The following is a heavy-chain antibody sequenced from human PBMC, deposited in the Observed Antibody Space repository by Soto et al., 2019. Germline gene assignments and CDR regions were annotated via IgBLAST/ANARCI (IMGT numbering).Heavy chain of an antibody. CDR3: ARSSTSANYFDY. J-gene: IGHJ4*02. CDR1: GGSISSGGYY. Sequence: QVQLQESGPGLVKPSQTLSLTCTVSGGSISSGGYYWSWIRQHPGKGLEWIGYVYYSGSTYYNPSLKSRVTISVDTSKNQFSLKLSSVTAADTAVYYCARSSTSANYFDYWGQGTLVTVSS. V-gene: IGHV4-31*03. D-gene: IGHD2-2*01. CDR2: VYYSGST.